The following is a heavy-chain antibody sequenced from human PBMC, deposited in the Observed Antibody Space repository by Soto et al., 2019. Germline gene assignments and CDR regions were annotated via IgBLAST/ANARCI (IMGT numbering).Heavy chain of an antibody. CDR1: GFTFSSYS. CDR3: ARAYCSGGSCYPFDY. V-gene: IGHV3-21*01. Sequence: GGSLRLSCAASGFTFSSYSINWVRQAPGKGLEWVSSISSSSSYIYYADSVKGRFTISRDNAKNSLYLQMNSLRAGDTAVYYCARAYCSGGSCYPFDYWGQGTQVTVSS. CDR2: ISSSSSYI. J-gene: IGHJ4*02. D-gene: IGHD2-15*01.